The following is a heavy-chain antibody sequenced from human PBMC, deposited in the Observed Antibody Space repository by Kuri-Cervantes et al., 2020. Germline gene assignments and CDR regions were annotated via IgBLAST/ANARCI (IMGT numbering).Heavy chain of an antibody. Sequence: SVKVSCKASGGTFSSYAISWMRQAPGQGLEWMGGIIPIFGTANYAQKFQGRVTITADESTSTAYMELSSLRSEDTAVYYCARVEIRPYSGYVGGIDYWGQGTLVTVSS. V-gene: IGHV1-69*13. CDR2: IIPIFGTA. J-gene: IGHJ4*02. D-gene: IGHD5-12*01. CDR3: ARVEIRPYSGYVGGIDY. CDR1: GGTFSSYA.